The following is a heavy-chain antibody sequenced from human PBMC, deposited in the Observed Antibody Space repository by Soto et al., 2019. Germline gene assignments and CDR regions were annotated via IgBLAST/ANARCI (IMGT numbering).Heavy chain of an antibody. CDR2: IIPILGIA. Sequence: ASVKVSCKASGGTFSSYTISWVRQAPGQGLEWMGRIIPILGIANYAQKFQGRVTITADKSTSTAYMELRSLRSDDTAVYYCARSYDSSDGSDYRGQGTLVTVSS. J-gene: IGHJ4*02. D-gene: IGHD3-22*01. CDR3: ARSYDSSDGSDY. V-gene: IGHV1-69*02. CDR1: GGTFSSYT.